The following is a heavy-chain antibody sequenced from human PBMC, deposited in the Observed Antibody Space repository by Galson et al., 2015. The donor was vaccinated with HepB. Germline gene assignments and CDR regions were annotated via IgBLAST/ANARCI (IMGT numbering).Heavy chain of an antibody. CDR3: ARDPDSSAPPPLACMDV. D-gene: IGHD3-22*01. CDR1: GSTFTSYG. V-gene: IGHV1-18*01. J-gene: IGHJ6*02. CDR2: ISAYNGNT. Sequence: SVTVSCKASGSTFTSYGISWVRQAPGQGLEWMGWISAYNGNTNYAQKLQGRVTMTTDTSTSTAYMELRSLRSDDTAVYYCARDPDSSAPPPLACMDVWGQGTTVTVSS.